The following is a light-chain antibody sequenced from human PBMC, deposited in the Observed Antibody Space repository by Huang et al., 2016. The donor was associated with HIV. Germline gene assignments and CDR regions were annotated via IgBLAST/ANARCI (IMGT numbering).Light chain of an antibody. CDR1: RGISNS. V-gene: IGKV1-NL1*01. CDR2: AAS. J-gene: IGKJ4*01. Sequence: DIQMTQSPSSLSASVGDRVTITCRASRGISNSLAWYQQQPGKAPKLLLYAASRLQGGVPSRFSGSGSRTDYTLPISSLQPEDSATYYCQQYYNTTLSFGGGTKVEIK. CDR3: QQYYNTTLS.